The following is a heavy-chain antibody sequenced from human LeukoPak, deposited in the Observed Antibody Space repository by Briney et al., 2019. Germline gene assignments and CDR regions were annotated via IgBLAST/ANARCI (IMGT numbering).Heavy chain of an antibody. CDR3: AKVGSGWPEANY. CDR2: ISGSGGST. D-gene: IGHD6-19*01. CDR1: GFTFSSYA. J-gene: IGHJ4*02. Sequence: PGGSLRLSCAASGFTFSSYAMSWVRQAPGKGLEWVSAISGSGGSTYYADSVKGRFTISRDNSKNTLYLQMNSLRAEDTAVNYCAKVGSGWPEANYWGQGTLVTVSS. V-gene: IGHV3-23*01.